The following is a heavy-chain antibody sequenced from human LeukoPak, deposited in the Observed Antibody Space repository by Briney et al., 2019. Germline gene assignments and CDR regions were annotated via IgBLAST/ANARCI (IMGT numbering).Heavy chain of an antibody. D-gene: IGHD3-16*01. Sequence: GGSLRLSCAPSGFTFSTYSMNWVRQAPGKGLEWVSYISSRGSSIYYGDSVKGRFTISRDNAKNSLYLQMNSLRVEDTAVYYCARDLVSYYNYYMDVWGKGTTVTVSS. CDR2: ISSRGSSI. CDR3: ARDLVSYYNYYMDV. J-gene: IGHJ6*03. V-gene: IGHV3-48*01. CDR1: GFTFSTYS.